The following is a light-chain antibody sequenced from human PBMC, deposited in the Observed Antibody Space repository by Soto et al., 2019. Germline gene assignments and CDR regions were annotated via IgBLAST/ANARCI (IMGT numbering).Light chain of an antibody. CDR3: QQLNSYLALT. Sequence: DIQLTQSPSFLSASVGDRVTITCRASQGISSYLAWYQQKPGKAPKLLIYAASTLQSGVPSRFSGSGSGTEFTLTISSLQPEDFATYYCQQLNSYLALTFGGGT. J-gene: IGKJ4*01. V-gene: IGKV1-9*01. CDR2: AAS. CDR1: QGISSY.